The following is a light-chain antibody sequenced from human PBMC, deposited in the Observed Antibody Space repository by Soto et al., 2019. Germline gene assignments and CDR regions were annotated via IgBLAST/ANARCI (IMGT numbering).Light chain of an antibody. Sequence: DIQMTQSPSSLSASVGDRVTITCRASLRISSDLNWFQQKPGKAPKVLIFGASSLQSGVPSRFSGSVSGTEFTLTISRLQREDSATYYFQQSYTPPRTFGRGTKLEIK. CDR1: LRISSD. J-gene: IGKJ2*01. CDR3: QQSYTPPRT. V-gene: IGKV1-39*01. CDR2: GAS.